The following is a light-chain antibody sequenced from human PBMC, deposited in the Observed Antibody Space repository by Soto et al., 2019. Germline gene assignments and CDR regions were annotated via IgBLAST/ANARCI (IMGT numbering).Light chain of an antibody. CDR3: QQYGSSPPMFT. CDR1: QSVTRSY. Sequence: ENVLTQSPGTLSLSPGDRATLSCRASQSVTRSYLAWYQQKPGQAPRLLIYAASNRATGIPDRFSGSGSGTDFTLTISRLGPEDSAVYYCQQYGSSPPMFTFGLGTKLEI. V-gene: IGKV3-20*01. J-gene: IGKJ2*01. CDR2: AAS.